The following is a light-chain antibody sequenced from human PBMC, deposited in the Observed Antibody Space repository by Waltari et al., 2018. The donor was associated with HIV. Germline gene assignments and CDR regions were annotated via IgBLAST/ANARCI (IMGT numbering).Light chain of an antibody. CDR3: QSADSSGTVV. J-gene: IGLJ2*01. Sequence: YELTQAPSVSVSPGQTARITCSGDALPKQYAYWYQQKPGQAPMLVIYKGSERPSGIPERFSGSSSGTTVTLTISGVQAEDEADYYCQSADSSGTVVFGGGTKLTVL. CDR1: ALPKQY. CDR2: KGS. V-gene: IGLV3-25*03.